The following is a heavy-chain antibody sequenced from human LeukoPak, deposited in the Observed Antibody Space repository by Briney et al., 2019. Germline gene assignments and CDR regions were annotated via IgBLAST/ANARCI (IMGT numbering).Heavy chain of an antibody. CDR2: IYHSGST. CDR1: GDSISSGGYY. Sequence: KASQTLSLTCTVSGDSISSGGYYWSWIRQPPGKGLEWIGYIYHSGSTYYNPSLKSRVTMSVDRSKNQFSLKLSSVTAADTAVDYCTRSTRAIYDFSSVYYFDYWGQGTLVTVSS. J-gene: IGHJ4*02. CDR3: TRSTRAIYDFSSVYYFDY. V-gene: IGHV4-30-2*01. D-gene: IGHD6-6*01.